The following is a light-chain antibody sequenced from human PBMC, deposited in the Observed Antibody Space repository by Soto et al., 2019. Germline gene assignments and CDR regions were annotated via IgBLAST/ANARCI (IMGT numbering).Light chain of an antibody. Sequence: EIVLTQSPATLSLSPGERATLSCRSSHTVGTYLAWYQKKPGQAPRLLIYGSSNRATGIPARFSGSGSGTDISLTISSLEAEDSAIYYCQQRTNGPPLFTFGPGTKVDIK. J-gene: IGKJ3*01. CDR1: HTVGTY. CDR3: QQRTNGPPLFT. CDR2: GSS. V-gene: IGKV3-11*01.